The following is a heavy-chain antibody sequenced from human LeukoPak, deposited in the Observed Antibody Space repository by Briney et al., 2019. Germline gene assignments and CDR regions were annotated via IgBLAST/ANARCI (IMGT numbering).Heavy chain of an antibody. J-gene: IGHJ1*01. D-gene: IGHD3-22*01. CDR3: ARAPSEIGGYYPEYFRH. CDR2: ISSSGSTI. Sequence: GGSLRLSCTASGFTFSSYEMNWVRQAPGKGLEWVSYISSSGSTIYYADSVKGRFTISRDNAKNTVSLQMNSLRAEDTGVYYCARAPSEIGGYYPEYFRHWGQGTLVTVSS. CDR1: GFTFSSYE. V-gene: IGHV3-48*03.